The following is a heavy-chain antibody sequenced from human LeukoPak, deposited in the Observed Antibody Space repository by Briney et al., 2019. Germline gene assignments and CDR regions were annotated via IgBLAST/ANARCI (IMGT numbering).Heavy chain of an antibody. CDR1: GYIFSSHG. V-gene: IGHV1-3*01. J-gene: IGHJ5*01. CDR3: ARIYSVCDIQDS. Sequence: ASVKVSCKASGYIFSSHGLHWVRQAPGQGLEWMGWITAGNVNTKYSQKFQGRFTITRDTAASTAYLELSSLRSEDTAVYYCARIYSVCDIQDSWGQGTLVTVSS. D-gene: IGHD5/OR15-5a*01. CDR2: ITAGNVNT.